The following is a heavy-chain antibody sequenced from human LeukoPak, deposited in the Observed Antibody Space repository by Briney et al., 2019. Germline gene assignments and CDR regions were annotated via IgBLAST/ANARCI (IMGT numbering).Heavy chain of an antibody. CDR3: AKDRRSMPHDY. CDR1: GFTFSSYG. Sequence: GGSLRLSCAASGFTFSSYGMSWVRQAPGKGLEWVSGITGSGLTTYYADSAKGRFTISRDNSKNTLYLQMNSLRAEDTAVYYCAKDRRSMPHDYWGQGTLVTVSS. J-gene: IGHJ4*02. CDR2: ITGSGLTT. V-gene: IGHV3-23*01. D-gene: IGHD2-2*01.